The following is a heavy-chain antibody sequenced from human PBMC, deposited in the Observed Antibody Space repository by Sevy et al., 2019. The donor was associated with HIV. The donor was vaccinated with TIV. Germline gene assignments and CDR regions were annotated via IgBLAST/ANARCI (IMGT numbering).Heavy chain of an antibody. CDR1: GGSISSYY. Sequence: SETLSLTCTVSGGSISSYYWSWIRQPPGKGLEWIGYIYYSGITNYNPSLKSRVTISADTSKNQISLNLSSVTAADTAVYYCANGISARLDYWGQGTLVTVSS. CDR3: ANGISARLDY. CDR2: IYYSGIT. V-gene: IGHV4-59*01. D-gene: IGHD6-6*01. J-gene: IGHJ4*02.